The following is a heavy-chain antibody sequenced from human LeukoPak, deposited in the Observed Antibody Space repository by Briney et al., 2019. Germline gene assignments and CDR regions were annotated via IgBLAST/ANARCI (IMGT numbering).Heavy chain of an antibody. CDR2: IYYSGST. D-gene: IGHD3-22*01. CDR1: GGSISSYY. V-gene: IGHV4-59*01. CDR3: ARATYYYDSSGPTRVWYFDL. Sequence: PSETLSLTCTVSGGSISSYYWSWIRQPPGKGLERIGYIYYSGSTNYNPSLKSRITISVDTSKNQFSLKLSSVTAADTAVYYCARATYYYDSSGPTRVWYFDLWGRGTLVTVSS. J-gene: IGHJ2*01.